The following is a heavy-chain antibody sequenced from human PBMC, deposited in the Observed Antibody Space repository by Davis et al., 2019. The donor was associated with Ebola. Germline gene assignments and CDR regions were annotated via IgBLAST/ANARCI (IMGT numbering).Heavy chain of an antibody. V-gene: IGHV4-59*08. Sequence: SETLSLTCTVSGHSISSDYYWGWIRQPPGKGLEWIGYIYYSGSTNYNPSLKSRVTISVDTSKSQFSLKLSSVTAADTAVYYCARGPTAARPDYWGQGTLVTVSS. J-gene: IGHJ4*02. CDR2: IYYSGST. CDR1: GHSISSDYY. D-gene: IGHD6-6*01. CDR3: ARGPTAARPDY.